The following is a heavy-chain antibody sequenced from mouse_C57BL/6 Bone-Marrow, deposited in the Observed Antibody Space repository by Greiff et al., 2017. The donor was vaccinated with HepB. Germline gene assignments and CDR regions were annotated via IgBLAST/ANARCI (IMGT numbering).Heavy chain of an antibody. CDR2: ISSGGDYI. CDR1: GFTFSSYA. V-gene: IGHV5-9-1*02. CDR3: TRDVYDYDLPGFFH. J-gene: IGHJ3*01. D-gene: IGHD2-4*01. Sequence: EVKLMESGEGLVKPGGSLKLSCAASGFTFSSYAMSWVRQTPEKRLEWVAYISSGGDYIYYADTVKGRFTISRDNARNTLYLQMSSLKSEDTAMYYCTRDVYDYDLPGFFHWGQGTLVTVSA.